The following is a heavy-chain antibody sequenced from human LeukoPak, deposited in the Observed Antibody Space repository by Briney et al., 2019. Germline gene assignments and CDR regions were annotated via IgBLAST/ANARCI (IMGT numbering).Heavy chain of an antibody. CDR3: VKGSLVGEAPFDV. V-gene: IGHV3-23*01. D-gene: IGHD1-26*01. CDR1: GFTFSSYA. J-gene: IGHJ3*01. CDR2: LTGSGDTT. Sequence: GGSLRLSCAASGFTFSSYAVTWVRQAPGKGLEWVSGLTGSGDTTFYADSVKGRFTICRDNSKNTLYLQMHSLRGEDTAVYYCVKGSLVGEAPFDVWGQGTTVTVSS.